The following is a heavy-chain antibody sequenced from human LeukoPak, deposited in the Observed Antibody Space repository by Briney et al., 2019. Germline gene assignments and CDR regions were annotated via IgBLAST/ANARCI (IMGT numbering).Heavy chain of an antibody. J-gene: IGHJ4*02. CDR3: ARDGSGSYLL. D-gene: IGHD3-10*01. V-gene: IGHV4-59*01. CDR1: GGSISSYY. Sequence: SETLSLTCTVSGGSISSYYWSWIRQPPGKGLEWIGYIYYSGSTNYNPSLKSRVTISVDTSKNQFSLKLSPVTAADTAVYYCARDGSGSYLLWGQGTLVTVSS. CDR2: IYYSGST.